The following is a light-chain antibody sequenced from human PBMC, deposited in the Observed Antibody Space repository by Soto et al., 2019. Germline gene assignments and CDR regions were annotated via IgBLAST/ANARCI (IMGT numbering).Light chain of an antibody. CDR1: QSINNW. CDR3: QQYNTYSWT. Sequence: DFQMTQSPSTLSASVGDRVAITCRASQSINNWLAWYQQKPGKAPKLLIYEASNLQSGVPSRFGGSGSGTEFTLTISSLQPDDFATYYCQQYNTYSWTFGQGTKVDIK. V-gene: IGKV1-5*03. J-gene: IGKJ1*01. CDR2: EAS.